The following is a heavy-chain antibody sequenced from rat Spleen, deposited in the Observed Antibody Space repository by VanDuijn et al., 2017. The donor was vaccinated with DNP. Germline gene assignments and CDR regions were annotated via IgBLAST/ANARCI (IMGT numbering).Heavy chain of an antibody. Sequence: EVQLVESGGDLVQPGRSLKISCVASGFTFNNYWMTWIRQVPGKGLEGVASIISSGGGTYYPDSVEGRFTISRDNVKNTLYLQMNSLRSEDTATYYCAREGSRYAMDVWGQGTSVTVSS. V-gene: IGHV5-31*01. CDR1: GFTFNNYW. D-gene: IGHD4-4*01. J-gene: IGHJ4*01. CDR3: AREGSRYAMDV. CDR2: IISSGGGT.